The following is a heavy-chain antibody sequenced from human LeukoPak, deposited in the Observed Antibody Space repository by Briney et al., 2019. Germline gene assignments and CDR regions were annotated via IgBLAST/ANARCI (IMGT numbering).Heavy chain of an antibody. CDR1: GGSISSYY. CDR3: ARVASGGPTSLFDY. D-gene: IGHD4-23*01. CDR2: IYYSGST. V-gene: IGHV4-59*08. Sequence: SETLSLTCTVSGGSISSYYWSWIRQPPGKGLEWVGYIYYSGSTNYNPSLTRRVTISVDTSKNQFLLKLRHVTGADTAVYYCARVASGGPTSLFDYWGQGTLVTVSS. J-gene: IGHJ4*02.